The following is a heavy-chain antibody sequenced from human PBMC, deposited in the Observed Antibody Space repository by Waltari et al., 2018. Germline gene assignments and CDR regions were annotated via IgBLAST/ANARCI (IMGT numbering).Heavy chain of an antibody. CDR1: GYTFTTHA. J-gene: IGHJ4*02. CDR3: ARGIQLWGRGSWYFDN. CDR2: VDTNTGMP. Sequence: QVQLVHSGSELKKPGASVKVSCKASGYTFTTHAMIWVRQAPGQGLEWMGWVDTNTGMPTYAQGFTGRFVFSLDTSVSTAYLQISSLKAEDTAVYYCARGIQLWGRGSWYFDNWGQGTLVTVSS. D-gene: IGHD3-16*01. V-gene: IGHV7-4-1*02.